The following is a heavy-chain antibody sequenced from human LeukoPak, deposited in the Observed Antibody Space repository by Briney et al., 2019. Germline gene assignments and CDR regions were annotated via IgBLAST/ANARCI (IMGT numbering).Heavy chain of an antibody. Sequence: GGSLRLSCAASGFTFSSYSMNWVRQAPGKGLEWASYISSSSSTIYYADSVKGRFTISRDNAKNSLYLQMNSLRAEDTAVYYCARDPGTVIAYSFEYWGQGTLVTVSS. CDR3: ARDPGTVIAYSFEY. CDR1: GFTFSSYS. D-gene: IGHD4-17*01. J-gene: IGHJ4*02. CDR2: ISSSSSTI. V-gene: IGHV3-48*01.